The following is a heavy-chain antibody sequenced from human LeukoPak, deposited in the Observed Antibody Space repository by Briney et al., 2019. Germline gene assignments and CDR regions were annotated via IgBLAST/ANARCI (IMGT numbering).Heavy chain of an antibody. CDR1: GYTFTSYG. J-gene: IGHJ6*02. D-gene: IGHD3-3*01. V-gene: IGHV1-18*01. Sequence: ASVKVSCKAFGYTFTSYGISWVRQAPGQGLEWMGWISAYNGNTNYAQKLQGRVTMTTDTSTSTAYMELRSLRSDDTAVYYCARVGRITIFGVYYYGMDVWGQGTTVTVSS. CDR2: ISAYNGNT. CDR3: ARVGRITIFGVYYYGMDV.